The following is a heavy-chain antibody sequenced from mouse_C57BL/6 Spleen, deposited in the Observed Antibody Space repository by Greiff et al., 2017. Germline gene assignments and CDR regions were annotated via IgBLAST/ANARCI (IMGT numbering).Heavy chain of an antibody. CDR1: GFTFSSYA. Sequence: DVQLVESGGGLVKPGGSLKLSCAASGFTFSSYAMSWVRQTPEKRLEWVATISDGGSYTYYPDNVKGRFTISRDNAKNNLYLQMSHLKSEDTAMYYCARDGDPYAMDYWGQGTSVTVSS. CDR2: ISDGGSYT. J-gene: IGHJ4*01. V-gene: IGHV5-4*01. CDR3: ARDGDPYAMDY.